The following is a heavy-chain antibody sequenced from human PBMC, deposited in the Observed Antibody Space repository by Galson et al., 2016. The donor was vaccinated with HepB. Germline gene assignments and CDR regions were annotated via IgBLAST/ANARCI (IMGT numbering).Heavy chain of an antibody. V-gene: IGHV3-23*01. Sequence: SLRLSCAASGFTFSSNWMTWVRQAPGKGLEVVSSISRSGDSTDYADSVKGRFTISRDNSKNTLSLQMNSLRAEDTAVYYCVQGSTAPAVWGKGTTVTVSS. CDR1: GFTFSSNW. CDR3: VQGSTAPAV. CDR2: ISRSGDST. J-gene: IGHJ6*04. D-gene: IGHD1-26*01.